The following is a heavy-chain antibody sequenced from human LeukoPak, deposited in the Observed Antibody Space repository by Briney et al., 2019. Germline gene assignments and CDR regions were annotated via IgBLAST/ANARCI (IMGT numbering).Heavy chain of an antibody. V-gene: IGHV4-39*07. Sequence: SETLSLTCTVSGGSISSSSYYWGWIRQPPGKGLECIGSIYYSGSTYYNPSLKSRVTISVDTSKNQFSLKLSSVTAADTAVYYCAREVGYSDYWGQGTLVTVSS. CDR3: AREVGYSDY. D-gene: IGHD1-26*01. CDR2: IYYSGST. J-gene: IGHJ4*02. CDR1: GGSISSSSYY.